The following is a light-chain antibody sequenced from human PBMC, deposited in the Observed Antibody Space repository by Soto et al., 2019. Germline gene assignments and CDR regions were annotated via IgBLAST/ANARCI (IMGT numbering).Light chain of an antibody. CDR1: QDISNS. CDR3: QQYDNLPYT. J-gene: IGKJ2*01. CDR2: DTS. Sequence: DLRMTQSPSSLSASVGNRVTITCQASQDISNSLNWFQQKPGKAPKLLIYDTSNLETGVPSRFSGSGSGTDFSFTISSLQPEDIATYYCQQYDNLPYTFGQGTNLEIK. V-gene: IGKV1-33*01.